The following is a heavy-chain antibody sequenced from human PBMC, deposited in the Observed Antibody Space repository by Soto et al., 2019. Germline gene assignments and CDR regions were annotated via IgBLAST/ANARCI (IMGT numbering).Heavy chain of an antibody. CDR1: GGSFSGYY. V-gene: IGHV4-34*01. CDR3: ARAYPKTFDP. Sequence: SETLSLTCAVYGGSFSGYYWSWIRQPPGKGLEWIGEINHSGSTNYNPSLESRVTISVDPSKNQFSLKLSSVTAADTAVYYCARAYPKTFDPWGQGILVTVSS. J-gene: IGHJ5*02. CDR2: INHSGST.